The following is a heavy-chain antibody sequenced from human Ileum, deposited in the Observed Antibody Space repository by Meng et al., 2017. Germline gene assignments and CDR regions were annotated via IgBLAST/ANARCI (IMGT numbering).Heavy chain of an antibody. J-gene: IGHJ3*02. CDR2: ISYDGSNK. CDR3: ARAGHDAFDI. V-gene: IGHV3-30*01. Sequence: QVLRVESGGGVVQPGRSLRLSCAASGFTFSSYAMPWVRQAPGKGLEWVAVISYDGSNKYYADSVKGRFTISRDNSKNTLYLQMNSLRAEDTAVYYCARAGHDAFDIWGQGTMVTVSS. CDR1: GFTFSSYA.